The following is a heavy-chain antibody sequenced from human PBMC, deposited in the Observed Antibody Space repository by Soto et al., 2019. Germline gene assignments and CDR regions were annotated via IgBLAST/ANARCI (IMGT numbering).Heavy chain of an antibody. Sequence: SETLSLTCTVSGGSISSYYWSWIRQPPGKGLEWIGYIYYSGSTNYNPSLKSRVTISVDTSKNQFSLKLSSVTAADTAVYYCARHRRDRYHWGAYYYYYGMDVWGQGTTVTVSS. V-gene: IGHV4-59*01. CDR1: GGSISSYY. J-gene: IGHJ6*02. D-gene: IGHD5-12*01. CDR2: IYYSGST. CDR3: ARHRRDRYHWGAYYYYYGMDV.